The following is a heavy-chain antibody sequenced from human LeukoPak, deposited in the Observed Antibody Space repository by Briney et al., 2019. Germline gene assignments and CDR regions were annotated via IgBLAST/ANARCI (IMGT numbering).Heavy chain of an antibody. J-gene: IGHJ6*02. CDR3: ARGGGAAAGYYYYYGMDV. CDR2: INHSGST. V-gene: IGHV4-34*01. Sequence: SETLSLTCAVYGGSFSGYYWSWIRQPPGKGLEWIGEINHSGSTNYNPSLKSRVTISVDTSKNQFSLKLGSVTAADTAVYYCARGGGAAAGYYYYYGMDVWGQGTTVTVSS. D-gene: IGHD6-13*01. CDR1: GGSFSGYY.